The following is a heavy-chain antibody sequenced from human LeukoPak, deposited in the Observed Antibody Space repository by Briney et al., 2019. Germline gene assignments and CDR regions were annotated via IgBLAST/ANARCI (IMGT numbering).Heavy chain of an antibody. J-gene: IGHJ6*03. D-gene: IGHD2-2*02. Sequence: SGESLRLSCAASGFTFSSYGMHWVRQAPGKGLDWVAFIRYDGSNKYYADSVKGRFTISRDNSKNTLYLQMNSLRAEDTAVYYCAKDVLGQYQLLYSNYYYYMDVWGKGTTVTVSS. CDR1: GFTFSSYG. V-gene: IGHV3-30*02. CDR3: AKDVLGQYQLLYSNYYYYMDV. CDR2: IRYDGSNK.